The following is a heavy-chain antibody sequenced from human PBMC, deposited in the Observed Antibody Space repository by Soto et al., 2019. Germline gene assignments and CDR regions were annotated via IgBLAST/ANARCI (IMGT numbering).Heavy chain of an antibody. CDR3: ARDRELYYYGSGPDYYYYYYMDV. J-gene: IGHJ6*03. CDR1: GFTFSSYG. CDR2: IWYDGSNK. Sequence: GGSLRLSCAASGFTFSSYGMHWVRQAPGKGLEWVAVIWYDGSNKYYADSVKGRFTISRDNSKNTLYLQMNSLRAEDTAVYYCARDRELYYYGSGPDYYYYYYMDVWGKGTTVTVSS. D-gene: IGHD3-10*01. V-gene: IGHV3-33*01.